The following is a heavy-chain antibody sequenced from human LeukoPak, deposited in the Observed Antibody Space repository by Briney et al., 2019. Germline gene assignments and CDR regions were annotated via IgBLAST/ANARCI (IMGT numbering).Heavy chain of an antibody. CDR2: INHSGST. J-gene: IGHJ4*02. V-gene: IGHV4-34*01. CDR3: ARAAPLLNYYGSGTYRNYFDY. Sequence: PSETLSLTCAVYGGSFSVYYWSWIRQPPGKGLEWIGEINHSGSTNYNPSLKSRVTISVDTSKNQFSLKLSSVTAADTAVYYCARAAPLLNYYGSGTYRNYFDYWGQGTLVTVSS. CDR1: GGSFSVYY. D-gene: IGHD3-10*01.